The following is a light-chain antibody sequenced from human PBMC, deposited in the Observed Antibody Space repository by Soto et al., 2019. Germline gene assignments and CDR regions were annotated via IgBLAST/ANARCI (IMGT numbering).Light chain of an antibody. J-gene: IGLJ1*01. CDR3: SSYAGSNNFPYV. CDR2: EVT. CDR1: SGDIGSYNR. Sequence: QSVLTQPASVSGSPGQSITISCTGTSGDIGSYNRVSWYQQHPGKAPKLIIYEVTDRPSGVSNRFSGSKSGNTASLTVSGLQAEDEADYYCSSYAGSNNFPYVFGTGTKLTVL. V-gene: IGLV2-14*01.